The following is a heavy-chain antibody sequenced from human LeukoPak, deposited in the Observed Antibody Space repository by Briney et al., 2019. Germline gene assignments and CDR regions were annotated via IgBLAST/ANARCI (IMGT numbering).Heavy chain of an antibody. J-gene: IGHJ6*02. D-gene: IGHD1-1*01. CDR2: INPNSGGT. Sequence: ASVKVSCKASGYTFTGYYMHWVRQAPGQGLEWMGRINPNSGGTNYAQKFQGRVTMTRDTSISTAYMELSRLRSEDTAVYYCARRPKATWNYYYYGMDVWGQGTTVTVSS. V-gene: IGHV1-2*06. CDR1: GYTFTGYY. CDR3: ARRPKATWNYYYYGMDV.